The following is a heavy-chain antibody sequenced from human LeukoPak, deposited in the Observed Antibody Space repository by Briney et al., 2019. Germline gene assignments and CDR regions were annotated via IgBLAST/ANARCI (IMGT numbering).Heavy chain of an antibody. V-gene: IGHV3-48*01. CDR1: GFTLRSYC. CDR2: ISSSSRNI. Sequence: GGSLSLPCAVCGFTLRSYCMIWVRQAPAKGREWVSYISSSSRNIYYAESVKGRFTSSRDNAKNSLYLQMNSLRAEDTAVCYCAREVRFLEWLNWYFDLWGRGTLVTVSS. D-gene: IGHD3-3*01. J-gene: IGHJ2*01. CDR3: AREVRFLEWLNWYFDL.